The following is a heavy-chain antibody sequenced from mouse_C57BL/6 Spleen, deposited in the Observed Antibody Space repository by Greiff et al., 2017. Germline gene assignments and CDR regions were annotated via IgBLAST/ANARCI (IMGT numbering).Heavy chain of an antibody. J-gene: IGHJ3*01. CDR1: GFNIKDDY. V-gene: IGHV14-4*01. D-gene: IGHD1-1*01. Sequence: VQLQQSGAELVRPGASVKLSCTASGFNIKDDYMHWVKQRPEQGLEWIGWIDPENGDTEYASKFQGKATITADTYSNTAYLQLSSLTSEDTAVYYCTTEGSPWFAYWGQGTLVTVSA. CDR3: TTEGSPWFAY. CDR2: IDPENGDT.